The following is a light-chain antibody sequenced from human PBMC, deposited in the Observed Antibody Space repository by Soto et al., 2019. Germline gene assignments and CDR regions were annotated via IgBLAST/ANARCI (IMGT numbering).Light chain of an antibody. CDR1: QSLDNY. V-gene: IGKV3-11*01. J-gene: IGKJ4*01. CDR3: XXXGRWXS. Sequence: EIVLTQSPATLSLSPGERATLSCRASQSLDNYLAWYQHKPGQPPRLLIYDASTRATDIPARFSGSGSGTDXTXTXXXXEPXXFXXXXXXXXGRWXSFGGGTKVEIK. CDR2: DAS.